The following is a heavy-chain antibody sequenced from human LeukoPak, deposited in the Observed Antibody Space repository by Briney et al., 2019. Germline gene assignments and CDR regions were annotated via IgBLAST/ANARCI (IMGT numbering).Heavy chain of an antibody. CDR1: GYTFTGYY. D-gene: IGHD6-13*01. V-gene: IGHV1-2*02. CDR3: ARDSSSWYRSEQNWFDP. CDR2: INPNSGGT. Sequence: ASVKVSCKASGYTFTGYYMHWVRQAPGQGLEWMGWINPNSGGTNYAQKFRGRVTMTRDTSISTAYMELSRLRSDDTAVYYCARDSSSWYRSEQNWFDPWGQGTLVTVSS. J-gene: IGHJ5*02.